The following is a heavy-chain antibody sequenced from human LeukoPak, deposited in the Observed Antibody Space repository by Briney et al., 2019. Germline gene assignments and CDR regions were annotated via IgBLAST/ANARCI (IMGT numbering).Heavy chain of an antibody. V-gene: IGHV3-11*01. CDR2: ISSSGSTI. D-gene: IGHD5-12*01. CDR1: GFTFSDYY. CDR3: VRTQPYYSGYIHY. J-gene: IGHJ4*02. Sequence: GGSLRLSCAASGFTFSDYYMSWIRQAPGKGLEWVSYISSSGSTIYYADSVKGRFTISRDNAKNSLYLQMNSPRAEDTAVYYWVRTQPYYSGYIHYWGQGTLVTVSS.